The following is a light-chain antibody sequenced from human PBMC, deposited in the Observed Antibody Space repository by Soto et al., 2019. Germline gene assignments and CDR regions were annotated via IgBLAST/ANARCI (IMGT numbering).Light chain of an antibody. CDR1: QSVSSN. CDR3: QQYNRCPRT. Sequence: LAILSVSSGERXXLSCRASQSVSSNLAWYEQKPGQAPGLLICGASTGATGIPARFSASGSGTEFTLTISSLHSEDFALYYCQQYNRCPRTFGHRTKVDIK. V-gene: IGKV3-15*01. CDR2: GAS. J-gene: IGKJ1*01.